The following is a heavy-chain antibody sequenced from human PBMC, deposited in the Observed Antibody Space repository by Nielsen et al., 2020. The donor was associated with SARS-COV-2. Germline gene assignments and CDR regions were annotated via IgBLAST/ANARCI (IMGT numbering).Heavy chain of an antibody. CDR2: VSGSGYST. CDR3: AKDGVIGYGDYPDYYGLDV. J-gene: IGHJ6*02. CDR1: ELTFSNYA. V-gene: IGHV3-23*01. D-gene: IGHD4-17*01. Sequence: GESLKISCAASELTFSNYAMSWVRQAPGKGLEWVSGVSGSGYSTYYADSVKGRFTISRDNSENSLYLQMNSLRAEDTAVYYCAKDGVIGYGDYPDYYGLDVWGQGTTVTV.